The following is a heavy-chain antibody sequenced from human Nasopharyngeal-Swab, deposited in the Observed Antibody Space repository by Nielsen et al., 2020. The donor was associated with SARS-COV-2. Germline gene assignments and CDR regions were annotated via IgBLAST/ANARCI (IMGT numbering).Heavy chain of an antibody. V-gene: IGHV4-59*01. CDR2: IYYSGST. CDR1: GGSISSYY. CDR3: ATSPNYDFWRGVDY. Sequence: SETLSLTCTVSGGSISSYYWSWIRQPPGKGLEWIGYIYYSGSTNYNPSLKSRVTISVDTSKNQFSLKLSSVTAADTAVYYCATSPNYDFWRGVDYWGQGTLVTVSS. J-gene: IGHJ4*02. D-gene: IGHD3-3*01.